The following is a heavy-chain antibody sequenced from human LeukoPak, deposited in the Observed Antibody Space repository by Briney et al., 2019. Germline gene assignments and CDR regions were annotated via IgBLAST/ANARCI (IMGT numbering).Heavy chain of an antibody. J-gene: IGHJ6*03. V-gene: IGHV4-59*01. CDR1: GGSISSYY. CDR2: IYYSGST. D-gene: IGHD3-10*01. Sequence: PSETLSLTCTVSGGSISSYYWSWIRQPPGKGLEWIGYIYYSGSTNYNPSLRSRVTISVDTSKNQFSLKLSSVTAADTAVYYCARGIYGSGSYSPFYYYYYYMDVWGKGTTVTISS. CDR3: ARGIYGSGSYSPFYYYYYYMDV.